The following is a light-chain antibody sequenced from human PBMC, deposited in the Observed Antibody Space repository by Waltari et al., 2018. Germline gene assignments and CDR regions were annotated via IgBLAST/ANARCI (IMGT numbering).Light chain of an antibody. CDR3: QQRSNWPPRVT. Sequence: IVLTQSPAPLSLPPGERSTLSCRASQSVSSYLAWYQQKPGQAPRLLIYDASKRATDIPARFSGSGSGTDFILTISSLEPEDFAVYYCQQRSNWPPRVTFGPGTKEDIK. V-gene: IGKV3-11*01. J-gene: IGKJ3*01. CDR2: DAS. CDR1: QSVSSY.